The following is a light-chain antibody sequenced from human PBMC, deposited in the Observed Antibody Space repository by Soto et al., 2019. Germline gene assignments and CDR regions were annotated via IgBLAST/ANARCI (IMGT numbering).Light chain of an antibody. CDR2: EVT. V-gene: IGLV2-8*01. CDR1: GS. J-gene: IGLJ2*01. CDR3: YSYGGGNNFV. Sequence: QSALTQPPSASGSPGQSVTISCTGAGSVSWYQQQPGRAPKLIIYEVTKRPSGVPDRFSGSKSGSTASLTVSGLQDEDEADYYCYSYGGGNNFVFGGGTKLTVL.